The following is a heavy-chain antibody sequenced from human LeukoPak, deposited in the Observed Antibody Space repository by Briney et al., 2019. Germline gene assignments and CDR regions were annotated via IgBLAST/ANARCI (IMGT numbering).Heavy chain of an antibody. CDR3: AKDRPDRAVAGYWFDP. CDR1: GFTFSSYA. Sequence: GGSLRLSCAASGFTFSSYAMHWVRQAPGKGLEWVAVISYDGSNKYYADSVKGRFTISRDNSKNTLYLQMNSLRAEDTAVYYCAKDRPDRAVAGYWFDPWGQGTLVTVSS. CDR2: ISYDGSNK. J-gene: IGHJ5*02. V-gene: IGHV3-30*04. D-gene: IGHD6-19*01.